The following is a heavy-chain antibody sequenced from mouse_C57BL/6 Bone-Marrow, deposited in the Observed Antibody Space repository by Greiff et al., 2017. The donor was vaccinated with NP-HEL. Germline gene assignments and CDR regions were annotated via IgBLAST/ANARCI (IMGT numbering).Heavy chain of an antibody. CDR3: TKEGYGKGFAY. D-gene: IGHD2-1*01. J-gene: IGHJ3*01. CDR1: GYTFTDYE. Sequence: LQESGAELVRPGASVTLSCKASGYTFTDYEMHWVKQTPVHGLEWIGAIDPETGGTAYNQKFKGKAILTADKSSSTAYMELRSLTSEDSAVYYCTKEGYGKGFAYWGQGTLVTVSA. V-gene: IGHV1-15*01. CDR2: IDPETGGT.